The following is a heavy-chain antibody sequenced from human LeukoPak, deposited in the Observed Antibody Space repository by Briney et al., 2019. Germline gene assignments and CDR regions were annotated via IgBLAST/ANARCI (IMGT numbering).Heavy chain of an antibody. CDR1: GYTFTNYV. CDR3: ARGPYGGDSAGYFYYYYLDV. Sequence: ASVKVSCKASGYTFTNYVITWVRQAPGQGLEWMGWISAYNGDTKYAQKLQGRVTMTTDTSTNTAYMELRSLRSDDTAVYYCARGPYGGDSAGYFYYYYLDVWGKGTTVTVFS. J-gene: IGHJ6*03. D-gene: IGHD4-23*01. CDR2: ISAYNGDT. V-gene: IGHV1-18*01.